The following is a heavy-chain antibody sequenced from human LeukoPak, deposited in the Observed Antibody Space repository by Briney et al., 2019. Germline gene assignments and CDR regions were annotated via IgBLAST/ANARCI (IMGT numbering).Heavy chain of an antibody. Sequence: GGSLRLSCAASGFTFLTYSMNWVRQAPGKGLEWVSSISSTSSSYIYYADSVKGRFTISRDNAKNSLYLQMNSLRAEDTAVYYCARDYHDFWSGYYGVFDYWGQGTLVTVSS. CDR1: GFTFLTYS. J-gene: IGHJ4*02. CDR2: ISSTSSSYI. D-gene: IGHD3-3*01. V-gene: IGHV3-21*01. CDR3: ARDYHDFWSGYYGVFDY.